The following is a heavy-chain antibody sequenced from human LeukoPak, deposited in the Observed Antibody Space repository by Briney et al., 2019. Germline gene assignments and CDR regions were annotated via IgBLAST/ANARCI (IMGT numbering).Heavy chain of an antibody. CDR3: VREVVVPAAIRAYYYYYGMDV. D-gene: IGHD2-2*02. CDR2: ISSSGSTI. Sequence: GGSLRLSCAASGFTFSSYSMNWVRQAPGKGLEWVSYISSSGSTIYYADSVKGRFTISRDNAKNSLYLQMNSLRAEDTAVYYCVREVVVPAAIRAYYYYYGMDVWGQGTTVTVSS. V-gene: IGHV3-48*04. J-gene: IGHJ6*02. CDR1: GFTFSSYS.